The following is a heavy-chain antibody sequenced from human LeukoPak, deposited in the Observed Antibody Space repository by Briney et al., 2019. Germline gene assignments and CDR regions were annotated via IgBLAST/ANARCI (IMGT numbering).Heavy chain of an antibody. D-gene: IGHD3-22*01. V-gene: IGHV4-38-2*02. Sequence: PSETLSLTCIVSVYSISSGYYWGWIRQPPGKGLEWIGCISYSGNTYYNPSLKSRVTISVDTSKKQFSLKLTSVTAADTAFYYCARDSSGFYYARMLNYWGQGTLVTVSS. J-gene: IGHJ4*02. CDR3: ARDSSGFYYARMLNY. CDR2: ISYSGNT. CDR1: VYSISSGYY.